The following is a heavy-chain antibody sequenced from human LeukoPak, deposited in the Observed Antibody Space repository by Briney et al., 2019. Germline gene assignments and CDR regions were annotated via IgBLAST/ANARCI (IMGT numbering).Heavy chain of an antibody. V-gene: IGHV4-34*01. CDR2: INHSGST. Sequence: SETLSLTCSVSGDSISYFYWSWIRQPPGKGLEWIGEINHSGSTNYNPSLKSRVTISVDTSKNQFSLKLSSVTAADTAVYYCARHRRYYYGSGSYYNSIYFDYWGQGTLVTVSS. D-gene: IGHD3-10*01. CDR3: ARHRRYYYGSGSYYNSIYFDY. J-gene: IGHJ4*02. CDR1: GDSISYFY.